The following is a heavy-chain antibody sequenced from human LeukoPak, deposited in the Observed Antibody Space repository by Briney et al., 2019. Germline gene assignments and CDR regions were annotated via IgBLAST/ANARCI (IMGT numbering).Heavy chain of an antibody. D-gene: IGHD2-2*03. CDR1: GFTVSVNY. J-gene: IGHJ4*02. V-gene: IGHV3-53*01. CDR3: ARGPTRDGYCSSTSCYFLDF. Sequence: GGSLRLSCAASGFTVSVNYMNWVRQAPGEGLEWVSVIYTGGNTYYTDSVKGRFTISRDNSKNTLYLQMNSLRAEDTAVYYCARGPTRDGYCSSTSCYFLDFWGQGTLVTVSS. CDR2: IYTGGNT.